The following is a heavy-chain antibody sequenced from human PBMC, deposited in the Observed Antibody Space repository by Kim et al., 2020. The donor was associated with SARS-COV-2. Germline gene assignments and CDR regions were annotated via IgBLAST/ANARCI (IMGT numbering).Heavy chain of an antibody. J-gene: IGHJ6*02. CDR1: GFTFSSYS. CDR3: ARDREGGWITRKRSYGMDV. D-gene: IGHD3-16*01. Sequence: GGSLRLSCAASGFTFSSYSMNWVRQAPGKGLEWVSSISSSSNYIYYADSVKGRFTISRDNAKNSLYLQMNSLRAEDTAVYYCARDREGGWITRKRSYGMDVWGQGTTVTVSS. V-gene: IGHV3-21*01. CDR2: ISSSSNYI.